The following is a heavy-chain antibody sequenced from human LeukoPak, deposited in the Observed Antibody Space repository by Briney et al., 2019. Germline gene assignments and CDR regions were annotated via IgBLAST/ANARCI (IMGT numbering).Heavy chain of an antibody. V-gene: IGHV3-21*01. CDR2: ISSSSSYI. Sequence: GGSLRLSCAASGFTFSSYSMNWVRQAPGKGLEWVSSISSSSSYIYYADSVKGRFTISRDNAKNSLYLQMNSLRAEDTAVYYCASLGVAVAGTIDYWGQGTLVTVSS. CDR1: GFTFSSYS. D-gene: IGHD6-19*01. CDR3: ASLGVAVAGTIDY. J-gene: IGHJ4*02.